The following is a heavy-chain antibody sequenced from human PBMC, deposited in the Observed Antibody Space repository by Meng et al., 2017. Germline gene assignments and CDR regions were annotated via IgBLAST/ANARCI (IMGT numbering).Heavy chain of an antibody. D-gene: IGHD6-13*01. CDR2: IIPIFGTA. J-gene: IGHJ5*02. Sequence: QVQLVGSVDEVNKPGSLVKGSCKASGGTFSSYAISWVRQAPGQGLEWMGGIIPIFGTANYAQKFQGRVTITADKSTSTAYMELSSLRSEDTAVYYCARDKRPSSSWYGNWFDPWGQGTLVTVFS. CDR1: GGTFSSYA. V-gene: IGHV1-69*06. CDR3: ARDKRPSSSWYGNWFDP.